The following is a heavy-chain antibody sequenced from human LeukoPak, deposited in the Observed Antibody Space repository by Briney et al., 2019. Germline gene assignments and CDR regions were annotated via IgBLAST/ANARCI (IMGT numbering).Heavy chain of an antibody. J-gene: IGHJ4*02. CDR2: ITSADSST. CDR3: ARGRPNYYFDY. V-gene: IGHV3-74*01. CDR1: GFTFGSYW. D-gene: IGHD1-1*01. Sequence: GGSLRLSCAASGFTFGSYWMHWVRQAPGKGLVWVSRITSADSSTSYADSVKGRFTISRDNAKNTLYLQMNSLRAEDTAVYYCARGRPNYYFDYWGQGTLVTVSS.